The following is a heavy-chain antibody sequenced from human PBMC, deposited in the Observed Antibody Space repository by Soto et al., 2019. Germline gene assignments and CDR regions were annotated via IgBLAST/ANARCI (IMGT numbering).Heavy chain of an antibody. D-gene: IGHD6-13*01. Sequence: GGSLRLSCAASGFTFSNHAMHWVRQAPGKGLEWVSVISYDGGNQYYSDSVKGRFTISRDNSKNTLYLQMNSLTTEDTAVYYCARGGRYSSRFGFDPWGQGTLVTVSS. J-gene: IGHJ5*02. CDR3: ARGGRYSSRFGFDP. CDR1: GFTFSNHA. V-gene: IGHV3-30-3*01. CDR2: ISYDGGNQ.